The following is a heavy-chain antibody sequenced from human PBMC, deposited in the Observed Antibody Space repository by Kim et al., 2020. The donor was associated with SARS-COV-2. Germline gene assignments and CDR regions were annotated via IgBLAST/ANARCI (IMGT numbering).Heavy chain of an antibody. CDR3: ARSVRGWYDENYYYGMDV. J-gene: IGHJ6*02. V-gene: IGHV5-51*01. CDR1: GYSFTSYW. Sequence: GESLKISCKGSGYSFTSYWIGWVRQMPGKGLEWMGIIYPGDSDTRYSPSFQGQVTISADKSISTAYLQWSSLKASDTAMYYCARSVRGWYDENYYYGMDVWGQGTTVTVSS. D-gene: IGHD6-19*01. CDR2: IYPGDSDT.